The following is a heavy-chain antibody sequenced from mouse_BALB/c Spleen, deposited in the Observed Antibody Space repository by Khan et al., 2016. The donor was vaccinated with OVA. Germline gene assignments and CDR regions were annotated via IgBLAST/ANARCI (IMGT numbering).Heavy chain of an antibody. CDR3: ARNSYMYDFTY. CDR1: GFSLTTYG. D-gene: IGHD2-14*01. J-gene: IGHJ3*01. V-gene: IGHV2-2*01. Sequence: QVQLQQSGPGLVQPSQSLSITCTVSGFSLTTYGVHWVRQSPEKGLEWLGLIWSGGNTDYNAAFISRLSITKDNSKSQVFFKMNSLQADDTAMYYCARNSYMYDFTYWGQGTLVTVSA. CDR2: IWSGGNT.